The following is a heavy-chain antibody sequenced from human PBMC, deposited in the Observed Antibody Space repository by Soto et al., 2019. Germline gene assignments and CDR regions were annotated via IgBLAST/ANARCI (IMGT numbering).Heavy chain of an antibody. Sequence: ASVKVSCKASGGTFSSYTISWVRQAPGQGLEWMGRIIPILGIANYAQKFQGRVTITADKSTSTAYMELSSLRSEDTAVYYCARDLYCSGGSCYSSISWFDPWGQGTLVIVSS. CDR1: GGTFSSYT. J-gene: IGHJ5*02. CDR2: IIPILGIA. D-gene: IGHD2-15*01. CDR3: ARDLYCSGGSCYSSISWFDP. V-gene: IGHV1-69*04.